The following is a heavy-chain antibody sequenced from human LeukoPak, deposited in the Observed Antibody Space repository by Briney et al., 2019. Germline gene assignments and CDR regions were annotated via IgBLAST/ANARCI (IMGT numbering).Heavy chain of an antibody. D-gene: IGHD2-2*03. V-gene: IGHV3-21*01. J-gene: IGHJ3*02. Sequence: GGSLRLSCEASGFTFSSYAMTWVRQAPGKGLEWVSSISSSSSYIYYADSVKGRFTISRDNAKNSLYLQMNSLRAEDTAVYYCARVDVFYAFDIWGQGTMVTVSS. CDR3: ARVDVFYAFDI. CDR2: ISSSSSYI. CDR1: GFTFSSYA.